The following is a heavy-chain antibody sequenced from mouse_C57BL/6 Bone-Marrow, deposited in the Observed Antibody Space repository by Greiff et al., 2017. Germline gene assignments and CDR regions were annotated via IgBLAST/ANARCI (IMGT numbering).Heavy chain of an antibody. CDR3: ARSGRWLLLGFAY. D-gene: IGHD2-3*01. CDR1: GFNIKDYY. V-gene: IGHV14-2*01. Sequence: EVKLVESGAELVKPGASVKLSCTASGFNIKDYYMHWVKQRTEQGLEWIGRIDPEDGETKYAPKFQGKATITADTSSNTAYLQLSSRTTEDTAVYYCARSGRWLLLGFAYWGQGTLVTVSA. J-gene: IGHJ3*01. CDR2: IDPEDGET.